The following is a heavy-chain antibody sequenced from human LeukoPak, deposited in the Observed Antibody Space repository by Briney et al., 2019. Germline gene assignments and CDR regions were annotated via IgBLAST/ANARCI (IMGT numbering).Heavy chain of an antibody. CDR3: ARAATSHYFDY. CDR2: IYHSGST. CDR1: GGSISSSNW. V-gene: IGHV4-4*02. Sequence: PSGTLSLTCAVSGGSISSSNWWSWVRQPPGKGLEWIGEIYHSGSTNYNPSLKSRVTISGDRSKNQFSLKLSSVTAADTAVYYCARAATSHYFDYWGPGTLVTVSS. J-gene: IGHJ4*02.